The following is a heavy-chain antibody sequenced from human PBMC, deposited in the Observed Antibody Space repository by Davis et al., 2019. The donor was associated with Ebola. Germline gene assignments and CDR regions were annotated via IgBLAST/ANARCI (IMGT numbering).Heavy chain of an antibody. D-gene: IGHD3-22*01. CDR1: GFTFSSYS. J-gene: IGHJ5*02. V-gene: IGHV3-48*02. CDR3: ARARMYYYDSSGYP. Sequence: GESLKISCAASGFTFSSYSINWVRQAPGKGLEWVSYISSSSSTIYYADSVKVRFTISRDNAKNSLYLQMNSLRDEDTAVYYCARARMYYYDSSGYPWGQGTLVTVSS. CDR2: ISSSSSTI.